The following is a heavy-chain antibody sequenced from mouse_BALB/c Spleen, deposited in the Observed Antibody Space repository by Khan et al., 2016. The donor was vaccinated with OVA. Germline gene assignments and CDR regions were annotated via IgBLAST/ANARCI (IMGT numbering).Heavy chain of an antibody. Sequence: RRQSSGPSLLNPSQSLSLTCPVTGSSITSGYGWSWIRQFPGNKLEWMGYISYSGSTNYNPSLTSRNAIALETAKNQFYLHLKSVTTEDTAKDSGARTARIKYWGQGTTLTVSS. J-gene: IGHJ2*01. CDR3: ARTARIKY. V-gene: IGHV3-2*02. CDR2: ISYSGST. D-gene: IGHD1-2*01. CDR1: GSSITSGYG.